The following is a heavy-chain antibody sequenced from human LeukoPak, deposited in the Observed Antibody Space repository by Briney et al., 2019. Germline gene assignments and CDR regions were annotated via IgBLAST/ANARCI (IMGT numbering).Heavy chain of an antibody. D-gene: IGHD1-26*01. Sequence: HPSETLSLTCAVYGGSFSGYYWSWIRQPPGKGLEWIGEINHSGSTNYNPSLKSRVTISVDTSKNQFSLKLSSVTAADTAVYYCASFSSVGSYYWFDPWGQGTLVTVSS. CDR3: ASFSSVGSYYWFDP. V-gene: IGHV4-34*01. J-gene: IGHJ5*02. CDR2: INHSGST. CDR1: GGSFSGYY.